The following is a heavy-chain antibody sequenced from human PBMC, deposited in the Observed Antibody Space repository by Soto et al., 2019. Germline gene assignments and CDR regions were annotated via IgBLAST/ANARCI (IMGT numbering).Heavy chain of an antibody. V-gene: IGHV3-30*18. CDR2: ISYDGSNK. Sequence: GGSLRLSCAASGFTFSSYGMHWVRQAPGKGLEWVAVISYDGSNKYYADSVKGRFTISRDNSKNTLYLQMNSLRAEDTAVYYCAKEYSGSYYESDYWGQGTLVTVSS. CDR1: GFTFSSYG. CDR3: AKEYSGSYYESDY. D-gene: IGHD1-26*01. J-gene: IGHJ4*02.